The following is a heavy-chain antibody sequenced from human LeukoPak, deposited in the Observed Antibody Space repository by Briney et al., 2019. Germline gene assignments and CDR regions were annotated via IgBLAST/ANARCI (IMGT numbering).Heavy chain of an antibody. Sequence: QPGGSLRLSCTGSGFTFSSNDMSWVRQPPGKGLEWVSYISITSKTIKYADSVKGRFTISRDNAKNSLYLQMNSLRDEDTAVYYCARAGVVVPAAMSFIFDYWGQGTLVTVSS. CDR2: ISITSKTI. CDR1: GFTFSSND. J-gene: IGHJ4*02. V-gene: IGHV3-48*02. D-gene: IGHD2-2*01. CDR3: ARAGVVVPAAMSFIFDY.